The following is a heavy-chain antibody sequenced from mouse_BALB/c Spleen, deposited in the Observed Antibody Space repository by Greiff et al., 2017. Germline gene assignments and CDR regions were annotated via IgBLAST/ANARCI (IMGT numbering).Heavy chain of an antibody. V-gene: IGHV2-9*02. J-gene: IGHJ3*01. D-gene: IGHD2-4*01. CDR2: IWAGGST. CDR3: ASAYDYDVWFAY. CDR1: GFSLTSYG. Sequence: VKLMESGPGLVAPSQSLSITCTVSGFSLTSYGVHWVRQPPGKGLEWLGVIWAGGSTNYNSALMSRLSISKDNSKSQVFLKMNSLQTDDTAMYYCASAYDYDVWFAYWGQGTLVTVSA.